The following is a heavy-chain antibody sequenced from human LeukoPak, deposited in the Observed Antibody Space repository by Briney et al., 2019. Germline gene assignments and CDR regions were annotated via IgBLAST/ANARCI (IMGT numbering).Heavy chain of an antibody. CDR1: GFSLSTSGVG. D-gene: IGHD3-9*01. V-gene: IGHV2-5*01. CDR3: AHSGYYDILTGYGY. J-gene: IGHJ4*02. Sequence: SGPTLVNPTQTLTLTCTFSGFSLSTSGVGVGWIRQPPGKALEWLAFIYWNDDKRYSLSLKSRLTITKDTSKNQVVLTMTNMDPVDTATYYCAHSGYYDILTGYGYWGQGTLVTVSS. CDR2: IYWNDDK.